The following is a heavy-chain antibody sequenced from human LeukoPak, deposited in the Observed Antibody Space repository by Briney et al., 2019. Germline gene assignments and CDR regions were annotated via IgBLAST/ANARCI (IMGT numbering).Heavy chain of an antibody. V-gene: IGHV1-18*01. Sequence: ASVKVSCKASGYTFTSYGISWVRQAPGQGLEWMGWISAYNGNTNYAQKFQGRVTMTRDTSISTAYMELSRLRSDDTAVYYCAREKGIAVAYDYWGQGTLVTVSS. J-gene: IGHJ4*02. CDR2: ISAYNGNT. D-gene: IGHD6-19*01. CDR3: AREKGIAVAYDY. CDR1: GYTFTSYG.